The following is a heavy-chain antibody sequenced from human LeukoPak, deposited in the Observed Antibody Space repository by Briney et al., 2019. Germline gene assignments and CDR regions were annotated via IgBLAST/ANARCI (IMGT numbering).Heavy chain of an antibody. CDR3: ARDTRETSLTNFDS. CDR1: GVTFSCYA. Sequence: AESLRLSCATSGVTFSCYAMDWVRQAPGKGLEWVSSISSGGNYKYYGDSVCGRFTISRADAKDSLYLEMNSLRAEDTAVYYCARDTRETSLTNFDSWGQGTLVIVSS. D-gene: IGHD4-17*01. J-gene: IGHJ4*02. CDR2: ISSGGNYK. V-gene: IGHV3-21*06.